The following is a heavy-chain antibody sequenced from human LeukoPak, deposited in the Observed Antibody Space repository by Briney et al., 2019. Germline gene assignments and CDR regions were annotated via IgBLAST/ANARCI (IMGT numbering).Heavy chain of an antibody. Sequence: GGSLRLSCAGSGPTFSDSAMQWVRQASGKGLEWLGRVSSQINNYASAYAASGKGSFSISRDDENKLVYLQMNSLKIEDTAVYYCTRNSGSYLGLEDAFDIWGQGTMVTVSS. CDR1: GPTFSDSA. V-gene: IGHV3-73*01. J-gene: IGHJ3*02. CDR2: VSSQINNYAS. D-gene: IGHD1-26*01. CDR3: TRNSGSYLGLEDAFDI.